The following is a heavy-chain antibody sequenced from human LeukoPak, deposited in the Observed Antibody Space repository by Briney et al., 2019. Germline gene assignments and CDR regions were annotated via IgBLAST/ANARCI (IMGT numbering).Heavy chain of an antibody. CDR2: IYSGGSS. D-gene: IGHD2-15*01. J-gene: IGHJ4*02. CDR3: AREGGCGIPFDF. CDR1: GFTGISNY. V-gene: IGHV3-53*01. Sequence: HDGSLRLSSAASGFTGISNYMSWVRQAPGRGLEGVSVIYSGGSSYYADSVKCRFTISRYNSKNTFYLQMNRQRADDMVVYYGAREGGCGIPFDFWGRGNLVTVSS.